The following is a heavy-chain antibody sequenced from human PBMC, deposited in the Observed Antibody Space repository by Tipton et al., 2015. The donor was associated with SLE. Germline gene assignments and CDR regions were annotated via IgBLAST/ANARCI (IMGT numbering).Heavy chain of an antibody. J-gene: IGHJ4*02. CDR2: VYYTGNT. V-gene: IGHV4-39*07. CDR1: GDSISSSSYY. Sequence: TLSLTCIVSGDSISSSSYYWGWIRQPPGKGLEWVGTVYYTGNTFYNPSLKSRVTILVDTSKNQFSLKLSSVTAADTAVYYCARDEYRYDATGYHLLGHFDFWGQGTLVTVSP. D-gene: IGHD3-22*01. CDR3: ARDEYRYDATGYHLLGHFDF.